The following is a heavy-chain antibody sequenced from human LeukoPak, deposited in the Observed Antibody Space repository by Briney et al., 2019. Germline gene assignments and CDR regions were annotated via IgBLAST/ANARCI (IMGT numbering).Heavy chain of an antibody. Sequence: SETLSLTCTVSGGSITRSTDYWGWIRQPPGKGLEWIGSINYSGITYYNPSLKSRVTKSVDTSKNQFSLNLNSVTAADTAVYYCARHDRGGLDAFDIWGQGTMVTVFS. CDR1: GGSITRSTDY. CDR2: INYSGIT. CDR3: ARHDRGGLDAFDI. V-gene: IGHV4-39*01. J-gene: IGHJ3*02. D-gene: IGHD3-16*01.